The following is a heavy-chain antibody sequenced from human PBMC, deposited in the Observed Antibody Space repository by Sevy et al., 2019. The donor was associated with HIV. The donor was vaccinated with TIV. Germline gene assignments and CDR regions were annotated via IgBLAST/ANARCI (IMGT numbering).Heavy chain of an antibody. CDR2: IYTSGST. V-gene: IGHV4-4*07. J-gene: IGHJ6*02. D-gene: IGHD2-8*01. CDR1: GGSISSYY. Sequence: SETLSLTCTVSGGSISSYYWSWIRQPAGKGLEWIGRIYTSGSTNYNPSLKSRVTMSVDTSKNQFSLRLSSVTSADTAVYYCAGEPKGYCTNGVCYSPAPYYYYYGMDVWGQGTTVTVSS. CDR3: AGEPKGYCTNGVCYSPAPYYYYYGMDV.